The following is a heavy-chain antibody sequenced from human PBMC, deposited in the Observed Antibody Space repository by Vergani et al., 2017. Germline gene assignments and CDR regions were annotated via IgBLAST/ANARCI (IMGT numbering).Heavy chain of an antibody. Sequence: EVQLVQSGAEVKKPGESLRISCKGSGYSFTSYWISWVRQMPGKGLEWMGRIDPSDSYTNYSPSFQGHVTISADKSISTAYLQWSSLKASDTAMYYCARAGCSGGSCSKVYYYYYYGMDVWGQGTTVTVSS. J-gene: IGHJ6*02. D-gene: IGHD2-15*01. CDR1: GYSFTSYW. V-gene: IGHV5-10-1*03. CDR3: ARAGCSGGSCSKVYYYYYYGMDV. CDR2: IDPSDSYT.